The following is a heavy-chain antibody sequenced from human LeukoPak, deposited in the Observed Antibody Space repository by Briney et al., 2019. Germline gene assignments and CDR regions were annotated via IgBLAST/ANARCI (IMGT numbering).Heavy chain of an antibody. V-gene: IGHV3-48*01. J-gene: IGHJ6*02. CDR3: GGVSGNYGMDA. D-gene: IGHD5-12*01. CDR1: GFTFSSYS. CDR2: ICSSSSSI. Sequence: GGSLRLSCAASGFTFSSYSMNWVRQAPGKGLEWVSYICSSSSSIYYADSVKGRFTISRDNAKNSLYLQMNSLGAEDTAVYYCGGVSGNYGMDAWGQGTTVTVSS.